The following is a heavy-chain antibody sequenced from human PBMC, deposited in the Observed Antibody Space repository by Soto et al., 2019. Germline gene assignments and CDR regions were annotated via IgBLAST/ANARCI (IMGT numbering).Heavy chain of an antibody. V-gene: IGHV3-33*01. Sequence: GGSLRLSCAASGFIFSSFGMHWVRQAPGKGLEWVAHIWYDGSNTYYADSVKGRFTISRDNSRNTLYLQMNSLRAEDTAVYHCVRDLLGSGGHFDYWGQGTPVPVSS. CDR1: GFIFSSFG. CDR2: IWYDGSNT. CDR3: VRDLLGSGGHFDY. D-gene: IGHD7-27*01. J-gene: IGHJ4*02.